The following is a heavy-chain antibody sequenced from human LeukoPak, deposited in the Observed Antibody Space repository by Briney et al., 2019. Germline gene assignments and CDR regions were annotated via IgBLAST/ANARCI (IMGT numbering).Heavy chain of an antibody. D-gene: IGHD2-15*01. CDR2: ISGSGGST. V-gene: IGHV3-23*01. CDR1: GFTFSSYA. CDR3: AKGRGARYCSGGSCFIEFDY. Sequence: GGSLRLSCAASGFTFSSYAMSWVRQAPGKGLEWVSAISGSGGSTYYADSVKGRFTTSRDNSKNTLYLQMNSLRAEDTAVYYCAKGRGARYCSGGSCFIEFDYWGQGTLVTVSS. J-gene: IGHJ4*02.